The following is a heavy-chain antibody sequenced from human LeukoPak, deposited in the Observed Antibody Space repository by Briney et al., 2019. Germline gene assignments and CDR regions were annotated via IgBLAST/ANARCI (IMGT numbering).Heavy chain of an antibody. V-gene: IGHV3-21*04. CDR3: AGAVDTAMVTGEFDY. D-gene: IGHD5-18*01. J-gene: IGHJ4*02. CDR2: ISSSSSYI. Sequence: GGSLRLSCAASGFTFSSYSMNWVRQAPGKGLEWVSSISSSSSYIYYADSVKGRFTISRDNAKNSLYLQMNSLRAEDTAVYYCAGAVDTAMVTGEFDYWGQGTLVTVSS. CDR1: GFTFSSYS.